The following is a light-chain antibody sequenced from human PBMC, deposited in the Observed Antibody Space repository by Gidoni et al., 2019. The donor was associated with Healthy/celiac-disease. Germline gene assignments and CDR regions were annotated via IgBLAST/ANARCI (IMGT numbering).Light chain of an antibody. CDR3: NYRDSSGNHVV. Sequence: SSELTQDPALSVALGQTGRITCQGASLRSYYASWYQQKPGQAPVLVIYGKNNRPSGIPDRFSGSSSGNTASLTITGAQAEDEADYYCNYRDSSGNHVVFGGGTKLTVL. V-gene: IGLV3-19*01. CDR1: SLRSYY. J-gene: IGLJ2*01. CDR2: GKN.